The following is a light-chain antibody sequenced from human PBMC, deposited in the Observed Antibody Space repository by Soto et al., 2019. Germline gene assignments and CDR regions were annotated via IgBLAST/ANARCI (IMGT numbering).Light chain of an antibody. CDR3: SSYTSSSTLL. Sequence: QSALTQPASVSGSPGQSIAISCTGTSSDVGGYNSVSWYQQHPGKAPKLMIYEVSNRPSGVSNRFSGSKSGNTASLTISGLQAEDVADYDCSSYTSSSTLLFGGGTKLTVL. J-gene: IGLJ2*01. V-gene: IGLV2-14*01. CDR1: SSDVGGYNS. CDR2: EVS.